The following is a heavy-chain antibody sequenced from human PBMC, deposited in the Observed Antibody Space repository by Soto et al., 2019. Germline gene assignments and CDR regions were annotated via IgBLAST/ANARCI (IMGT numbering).Heavy chain of an antibody. J-gene: IGHJ4*02. D-gene: IGHD4-17*01. CDR2: ISAYNGNT. CDR1: GYTFTSYG. V-gene: IGHV1-18*01. CDR3: ARDVPTVTTGGPDY. Sequence: QVQLVQSGADLKKPGASVTVSCKASGYTFTSYGISWVRHAPGQGLDWMGWISAYNGNTNYAQKFQGRVTMTTDTSTSTAYREMRSMRSDDTAVYYCARDVPTVTTGGPDYWGQGTLVTVSS.